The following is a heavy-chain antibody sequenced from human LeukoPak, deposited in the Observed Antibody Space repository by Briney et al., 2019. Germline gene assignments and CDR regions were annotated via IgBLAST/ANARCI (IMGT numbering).Heavy chain of an antibody. V-gene: IGHV4-39*07. CDR1: GGSISSSSYY. CDR3: ARDVDTAISFQH. Sequence: SETLSLTCTVSGGSISSSSYYWGWIRQPPGKGLEWIGSIYCSGSTYYNPSLKSRVTISVDTSKNQFSLKLSSVTAADTAVYYCARDVDTAISFQHWGQGTLVTVSS. D-gene: IGHD5-18*01. J-gene: IGHJ1*01. CDR2: IYCSGST.